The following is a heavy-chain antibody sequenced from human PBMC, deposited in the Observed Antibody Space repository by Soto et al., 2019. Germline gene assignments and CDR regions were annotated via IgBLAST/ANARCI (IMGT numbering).Heavy chain of an antibody. CDR3: ARDLGSSSIRYYYGMDV. D-gene: IGHD1-26*01. Sequence: SVKVSCKASGGTFSSYAISWVRQAPGQGLEWMGGIIPIFGTANYAQKFQGRVTITADESTSTAYMELSSLRPEDTAVYYCARDLGSSSIRYYYGMDVWGQGTTVTVSS. CDR1: GGTFSSYA. CDR2: IIPIFGTA. V-gene: IGHV1-69*13. J-gene: IGHJ6*02.